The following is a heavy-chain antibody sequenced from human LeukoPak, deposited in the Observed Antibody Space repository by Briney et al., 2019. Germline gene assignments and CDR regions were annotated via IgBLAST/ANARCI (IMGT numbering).Heavy chain of an antibody. Sequence: SETLSLACTVSGYSISSGYYWGWIRQPPGKGLEWIGSIYHRGSTYYNPSLQSRVTILVDTSKNQFSLKLNSVTAADTAVYYCARQNGLGLFSLPGGQGILVTVSS. CDR3: ARQNGLGLFSLP. CDR2: IYHRGST. D-gene: IGHD2-8*01. CDR1: GYSISSGYY. J-gene: IGHJ4*02. V-gene: IGHV4-38-2*02.